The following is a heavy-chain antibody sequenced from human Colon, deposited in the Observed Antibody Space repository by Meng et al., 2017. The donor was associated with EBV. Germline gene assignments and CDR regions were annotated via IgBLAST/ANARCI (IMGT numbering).Heavy chain of an antibody. V-gene: IGHV4-39*01. CDR1: GGSISSNGYY. J-gene: IGHJ4*02. Sequence: QPPLQASGPGLVTPSETLSPTCTVSGGSISSNGYYWDWVRQPPGKGLEWIGAIYHSGSTSYNPSLQSRVTMFVDTSKNQFSLMLTSVTATDTAVYYCARRRGGSGRDCWGQGTLVTVSS. CDR2: IYHSGST. CDR3: ARRRGGSGRDC. D-gene: IGHD3-10*01.